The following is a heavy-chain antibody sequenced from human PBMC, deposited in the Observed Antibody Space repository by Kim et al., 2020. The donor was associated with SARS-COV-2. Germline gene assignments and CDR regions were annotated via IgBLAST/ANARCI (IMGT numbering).Heavy chain of an antibody. CDR1: GFTFDDYG. CDR2: INWNGGST. Sequence: GGSLRLSCAASGFTFDDYGMSWVRQAPGKGLEWVSGINWNGGSTGYADSGKGRFTISRDNAKNSLYLQMNSLRAEDTALYHCARVREYYDSSGYYEKIFDYWGQGTLVTVSS. CDR3: ARVREYYDSSGYYEKIFDY. D-gene: IGHD3-22*01. J-gene: IGHJ4*02. V-gene: IGHV3-20*01.